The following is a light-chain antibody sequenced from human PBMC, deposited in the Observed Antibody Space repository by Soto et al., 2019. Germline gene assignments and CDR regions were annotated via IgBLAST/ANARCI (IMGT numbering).Light chain of an antibody. J-gene: IGLJ1*01. CDR1: SSDIGGYIF. V-gene: IGLV2-14*01. CDR3: VSYTARSSYV. CDR2: DIN. Sequence: QSALTQPASVSGSPGQSITVSCTGTSSDIGGYIFVSWYQQHPGKAPKLMIYDINNRPSGVSKRFAGSKSGNTASLSISGLQAEDEAEYYCVSYTARSSYVFGTGTKLTVL.